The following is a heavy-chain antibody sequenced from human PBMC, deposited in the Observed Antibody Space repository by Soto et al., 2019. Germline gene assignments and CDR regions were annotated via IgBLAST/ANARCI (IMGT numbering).Heavy chain of an antibody. CDR3: ARGDYYDFWSGYFPIDY. CDR1: GGSISSGGYY. D-gene: IGHD3-3*01. CDR2: IYCSGST. V-gene: IGHV4-31*03. Sequence: QVQLQESGPGLVKPSQTLSLTCTVSGGSISSGGYYWSWIRPHPGKGLEWIGYIYCSGSTYYNPSLKRRITISVDTSKNQFSLKLNSVTAADTAVYYCARGDYYDFWSGYFPIDYWGQGTLVTVSS. J-gene: IGHJ4*02.